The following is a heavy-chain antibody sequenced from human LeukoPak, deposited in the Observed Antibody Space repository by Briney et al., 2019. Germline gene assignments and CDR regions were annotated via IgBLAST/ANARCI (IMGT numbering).Heavy chain of an antibody. Sequence: SLRLSCAASGFTFSSYWMSWVRQAPGKGLEWVANIKQDGSEKYYVDSVKGRFTISRDNAKNSLYLQMSSLRAEDTAVYYCARDQIAAAGTEFDYWGQGTLVTVSS. CDR1: GFTFSSYW. J-gene: IGHJ4*02. D-gene: IGHD6-13*01. CDR2: IKQDGSEK. V-gene: IGHV3-7*01. CDR3: ARDQIAAAGTEFDY.